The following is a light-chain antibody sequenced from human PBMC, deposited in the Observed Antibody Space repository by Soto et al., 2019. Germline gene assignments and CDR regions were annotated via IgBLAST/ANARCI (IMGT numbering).Light chain of an antibody. CDR2: DAS. V-gene: IGKV1-5*01. J-gene: IGKJ4*01. CDR1: QNINRW. Sequence: DIQMTQSPSTLSASVGDRVTITCRASQNINRWLAWYQQKPGKVPKVLIYDASNLETGVPSTFSGSGSGTEFTLTISSLQPDDFATYYCQQYYSFSMTFGGGTKVEIK. CDR3: QQYYSFSMT.